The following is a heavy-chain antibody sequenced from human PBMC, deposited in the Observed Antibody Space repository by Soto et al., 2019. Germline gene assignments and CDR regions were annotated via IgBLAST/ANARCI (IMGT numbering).Heavy chain of an antibody. V-gene: IGHV1-46*01. D-gene: IGHD6-6*01. Sequence: ASVKVSCKASGYTFTSYYMHWVRRAPGQGLEWMGIINPSGGSTSYAQKFQGRVTMTRDTSTSTVYMELSSLRSEDTAVYYCARDQGSEWQLFPSYYYYYYGMAVWGQGTSVTVSS. CDR1: GYTFTSYY. CDR3: ARDQGSEWQLFPSYYYYYYGMAV. CDR2: INPSGGST. J-gene: IGHJ6*02.